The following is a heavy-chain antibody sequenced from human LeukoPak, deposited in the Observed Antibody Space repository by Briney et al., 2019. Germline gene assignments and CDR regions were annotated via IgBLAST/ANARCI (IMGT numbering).Heavy chain of an antibody. Sequence: ASVKVSCKVSGYTLTEISMHWVRQAPGKGLEWMGGFDPEEGETIYAQKFQGRVTMTEDTSTDTAYMELSSLRSEDTAVHYCATVDWNYYFDYWGQGTLVTVSS. CDR2: FDPEEGET. V-gene: IGHV1-24*01. CDR3: ATVDWNYYFDY. J-gene: IGHJ4*02. D-gene: IGHD3-9*01. CDR1: GYTLTEIS.